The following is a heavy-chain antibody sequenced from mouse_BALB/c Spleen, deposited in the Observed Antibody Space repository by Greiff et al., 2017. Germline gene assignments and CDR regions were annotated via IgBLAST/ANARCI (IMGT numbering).Heavy chain of an antibody. J-gene: IGHJ1*01. Sequence: QVQLQQSGPELVKPGASVKMSCKASGYTFTDYVISWVKQRTGQGLEWIGEIYPGSGSTYYNEKFKGKATLTADKSSNTAYMQLSSLTSEDSAVYFCARNGNYDWYFDVWGAGTTVTVSS. D-gene: IGHD2-1*01. CDR3: ARNGNYDWYFDV. V-gene: IGHV1-81*01. CDR2: IYPGSGST. CDR1: GYTFTDYV.